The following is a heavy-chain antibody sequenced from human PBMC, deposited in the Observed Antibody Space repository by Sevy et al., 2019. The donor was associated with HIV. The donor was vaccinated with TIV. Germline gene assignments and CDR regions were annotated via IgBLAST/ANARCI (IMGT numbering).Heavy chain of an antibody. CDR1: GFTFSDSW. V-gene: IGHV3-7*01. CDR2: INQAGSDK. J-gene: IGHJ4*02. D-gene: IGHD2-15*01. Sequence: GGSLRLSCAASGFTFSDSWMTWVRQGPGKGLEWGANINQAGSDKYYVDSVRGRFTISRDNAKNSLYLQMNSLRVEDTALYYCGGGGFVSRYWGQGSLVTVSS. CDR3: GGGGFVSRY.